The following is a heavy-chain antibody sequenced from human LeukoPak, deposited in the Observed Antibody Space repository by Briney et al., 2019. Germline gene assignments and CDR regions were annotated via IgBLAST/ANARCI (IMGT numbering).Heavy chain of an antibody. CDR1: GYTFTSYY. CDR2: INPSGGST. J-gene: IGHJ4*02. V-gene: IGHV1-46*01. CDR3: ARGSNFNYYDSSGPHGYFDY. D-gene: IGHD3-22*01. Sequence: GASVKVSCKASGYTFTSYYMLWVRQAPGQGLEWMGIINPSGGSTSYAQKFQGRVTMTRDMSTSTVYMELSSLRSEDTAVYYCARGSNFNYYDSSGPHGYFDYWGQGTLVTVSS.